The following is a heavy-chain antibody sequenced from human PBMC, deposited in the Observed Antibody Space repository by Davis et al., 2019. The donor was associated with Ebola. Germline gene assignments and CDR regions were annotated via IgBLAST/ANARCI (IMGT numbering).Heavy chain of an antibody. CDR1: GFTFSSYG. D-gene: IGHD3-16*01. Sequence: GGSLRLSCAASGFTFSSYGMHWVRQAPGKGLEWVPVLSYDGSKPYYADSVKGRFTISRDNSKNTLFLQMNSLRAGDTAVYYCARHYVYDYYMGLDVWGQGTTVTVSS. CDR2: LSYDGSKP. V-gene: IGHV3-30*03. J-gene: IGHJ6*02. CDR3: ARHYVYDYYMGLDV.